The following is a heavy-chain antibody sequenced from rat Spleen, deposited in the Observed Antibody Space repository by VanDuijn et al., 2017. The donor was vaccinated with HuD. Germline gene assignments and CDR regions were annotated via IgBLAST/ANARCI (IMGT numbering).Heavy chain of an antibody. CDR3: ARSLGRVYNNYFDY. Sequence: EVQLQESGPGLVKPSQSLSLTCSVTSYSITSNYWGWIRKFPGNEMEWMGYISYSGSTNYNPSLKSRISITRDTSKNQFFLQLNSVTTEDTATYYCARSLGRVYNNYFDYWGQGVMVTVSS. CDR2: ISYSGST. V-gene: IGHV3-1*01. J-gene: IGHJ2*01. D-gene: IGHD1-10*01. CDR1: SYSITSNY.